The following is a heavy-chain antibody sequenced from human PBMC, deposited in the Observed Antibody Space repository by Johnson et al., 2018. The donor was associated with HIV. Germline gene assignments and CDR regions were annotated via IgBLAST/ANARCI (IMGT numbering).Heavy chain of an antibody. V-gene: IGHV3-15*01. CDR2: INSKTDGGTT. J-gene: IGHJ3*02. Sequence: MQLVESGGGVVQPGGSLRLSCAASGFTFSSYGMHWVRQAPGKGLEWVGRINSKTDGGTTDYAAPVKGRFTISRDDSKNTLYVQLQSLKTEDPAVYYCTTGNYLLDALESWGKGTMVTLSS. CDR1: GFTFSSYG. D-gene: IGHD4-11*01. CDR3: TTGNYLLDALES.